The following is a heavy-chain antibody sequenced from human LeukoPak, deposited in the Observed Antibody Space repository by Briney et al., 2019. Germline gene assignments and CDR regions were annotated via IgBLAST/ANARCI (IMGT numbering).Heavy chain of an antibody. J-gene: IGHJ4*02. D-gene: IGHD6-19*01. V-gene: IGHV3-48*03. CDR1: GFTFSSYE. CDR2: ISSSGSTK. Sequence: GGSLRLSCAASGFTFSSYEMNWVRQAPGKGLEWVSYISSSGSTKYYADSVKGRFTISRDNAKNSLYLQMNSLRAEDTAVYYCARDGLRSSGWYWGFDYWGQGTLVTVSS. CDR3: ARDGLRSSGWYWGFDY.